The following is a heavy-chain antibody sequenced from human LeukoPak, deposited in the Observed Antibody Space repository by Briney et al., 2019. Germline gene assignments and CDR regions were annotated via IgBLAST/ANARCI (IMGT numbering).Heavy chain of an antibody. D-gene: IGHD6-25*01. CDR2: ISGSGNTR. CDR1: GFTFSSYE. CDR3: ARDGTPIYSSGWVYMDV. Sequence: GGSLRLSCAASGFTFSSYEMNWVRQAPGKGLEWVSYISGSGNTRYYADSVKGRFTISRDTAETSLYLQMNSLRVEDTAVYYCARDGTPIYSSGWVYMDVWGIGTTVTISS. J-gene: IGHJ6*03. V-gene: IGHV3-48*03.